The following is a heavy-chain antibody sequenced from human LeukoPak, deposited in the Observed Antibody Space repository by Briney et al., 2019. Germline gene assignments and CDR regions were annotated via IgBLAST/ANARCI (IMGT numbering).Heavy chain of an antibody. V-gene: IGHV3-74*01. CDR3: ATDYGDHYFDY. J-gene: IGHJ4*02. CDR2: LNIDGGTT. D-gene: IGHD4-17*01. CDR1: GFIFSSYW. Sequence: GGSLRLSCAASGFIFSSYWMHWVRQAPGKGLVWVSRLNIDGGTTDYADSVKGRFTISRDNAKNTPYLQMNNLRVEDTAVYYCATDYGDHYFDYWGRGTLVTVSS.